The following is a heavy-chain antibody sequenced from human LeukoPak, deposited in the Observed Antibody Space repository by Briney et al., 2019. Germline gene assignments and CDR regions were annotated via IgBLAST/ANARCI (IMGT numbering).Heavy chain of an antibody. Sequence: SETLSLTCTLSGGSISSGSFFWDWIRQPPGKGLEWLGSIHSIGSTYYNPSLKSRLTMSVDTSKNQFSLKLSSVTAADTAVYYCATTPYISGWHWNFDYWGQGTLVTVSS. CDR3: ATTPYISGWHWNFDY. V-gene: IGHV4-39*01. CDR2: IHSIGST. D-gene: IGHD6-19*01. CDR1: GGSISSGSFF. J-gene: IGHJ4*02.